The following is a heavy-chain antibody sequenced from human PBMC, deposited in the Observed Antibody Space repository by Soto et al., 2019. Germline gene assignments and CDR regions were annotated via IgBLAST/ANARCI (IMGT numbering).Heavy chain of an antibody. J-gene: IGHJ4*02. CDR1: GGSISSSSYY. D-gene: IGHD3-22*01. CDR2: IYYSGST. CDR3: ARLRPGLVVGYYFYY. V-gene: IGHV4-39*01. Sequence: QLQLQESGPGLVKPSETLSLTCTVSGGSISSSSYYWGWIRQPPGKGLEWIGSIYYSGSTYYNPSLKSRVTISVDTSKNQFSLKLSSVTAADTAVYYCARLRPGLVVGYYFYYWGQGTLVTVSS.